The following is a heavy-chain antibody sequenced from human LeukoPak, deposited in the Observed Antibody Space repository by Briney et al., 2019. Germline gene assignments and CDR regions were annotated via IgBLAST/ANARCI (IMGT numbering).Heavy chain of an antibody. J-gene: IGHJ4*02. CDR3: ARGMYSGSYYYFDY. Sequence: SETLSLTCTVSGGSISSYYWSWIRQPAGKGLEWIGRIYTSGSTNYNPSLKSRVTMSVDTSKNQFSLKLSSVTAADTAVYYCARGMYSGSYYYFDYWGQGTLVTVPS. V-gene: IGHV4-4*07. D-gene: IGHD1-26*01. CDR1: GGSISSYY. CDR2: IYTSGST.